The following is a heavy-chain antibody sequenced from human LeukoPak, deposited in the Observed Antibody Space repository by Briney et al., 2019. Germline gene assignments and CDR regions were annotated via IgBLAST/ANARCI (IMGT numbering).Heavy chain of an antibody. CDR1: GGSFSGYY. Sequence: SETLSLTCAVYGGSFSGYYWTWIRQPAGKGLEWLGRVYASGSTNYNLSLKSRATISVDRSKNLFSLKLSSVTAADSAVYYCAREVGRFNTHYYYYMDVWGKGTTVTISS. J-gene: IGHJ6*03. CDR2: VYASGST. CDR3: AREVGRFNTHYYYYMDV. V-gene: IGHV4-4*07. D-gene: IGHD2-15*01.